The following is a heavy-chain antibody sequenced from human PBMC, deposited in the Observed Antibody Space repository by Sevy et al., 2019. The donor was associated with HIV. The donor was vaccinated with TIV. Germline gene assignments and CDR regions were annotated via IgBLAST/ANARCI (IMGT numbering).Heavy chain of an antibody. D-gene: IGHD3-22*01. CDR2: ISGSGGST. V-gene: IGHV3-23*01. J-gene: IGHJ4*02. CDR1: GFTFSSYA. CDR3: AKIVVINYFDY. Sequence: GGSLRLSCAASGFTFSSYAMNWVRQAPGKWLEWVSAISGSGGSTYYADSVKGRFTISRDNSKNTLYLQMNSLRAEDTAVYYCAKIVVINYFDYWGQGTLVTVSS.